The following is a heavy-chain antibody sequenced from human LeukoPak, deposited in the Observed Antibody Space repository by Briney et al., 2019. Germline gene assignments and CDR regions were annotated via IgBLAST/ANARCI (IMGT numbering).Heavy chain of an antibody. J-gene: IGHJ4*02. CDR1: GFTVSSNY. Sequence: ARGSLRLSCAASGFTVSSNYMTWVRQAPGKGLGWVSVIYSGGSTYYADSVKGGFTISRDNSKNTLYLKMNSLRAEDTAVYYCTRRGAGESSGYYLGYWGQGTLVTVSS. CDR2: IYSGGST. V-gene: IGHV3-53*01. CDR3: TRRGAGESSGYYLGY. D-gene: IGHD3-22*01.